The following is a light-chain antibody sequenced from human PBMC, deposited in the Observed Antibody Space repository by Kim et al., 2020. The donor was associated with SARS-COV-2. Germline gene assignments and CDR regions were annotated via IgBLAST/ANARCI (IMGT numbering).Light chain of an antibody. CDR3: QVWDSSTGVV. Sequence: VALGQTARITCGGNNIGSKNVTWYQQKPGQAPVLVIYRDSNRPSGIPERFSGSNSGNTATLTISRAQAGDEADYYCQVWDSSTGVVFGGGTQLTVL. CDR1: NIGSKN. J-gene: IGLJ2*01. V-gene: IGLV3-9*01. CDR2: RDS.